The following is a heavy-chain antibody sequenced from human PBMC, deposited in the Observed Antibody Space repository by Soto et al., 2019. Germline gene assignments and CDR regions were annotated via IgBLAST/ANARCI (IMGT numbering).Heavy chain of an antibody. V-gene: IGHV1-18*01. Sequence: QVQLVQSGAEVKKPGASVKVSCKASGYTFTSYGISWVRQAPGQGLEWMGWISAYNGNTNYAQKLQGRVTMTTDTSTRTAYMELRSRRSDDTAVYYCARNFSPCGDYAGENYYYYMDVWGKGTTVTVCS. D-gene: IGHD4-17*01. J-gene: IGHJ6*03. CDR2: ISAYNGNT. CDR3: ARNFSPCGDYAGENYYYYMDV. CDR1: GYTFTSYG.